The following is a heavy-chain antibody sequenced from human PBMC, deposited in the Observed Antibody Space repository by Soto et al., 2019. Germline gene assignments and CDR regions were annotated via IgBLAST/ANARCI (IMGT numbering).Heavy chain of an antibody. D-gene: IGHD3-3*01. V-gene: IGHV3-48*04. Sequence: PGGSLRLSCAGSGFTFGTYSMNWVRQAAGKGLEWIAYISYDSDTIQYADSVKGRFTISRDNAKNSLYLQMNSLRAEDTAVYYWARRTGVEWFPLHWGPTYFDYRGQETLATVSS. J-gene: IGHJ4*02. CDR1: GFTFGTYS. CDR2: ISYDSDTI. CDR3: ARRTGVEWFPLHWGPTYFDY.